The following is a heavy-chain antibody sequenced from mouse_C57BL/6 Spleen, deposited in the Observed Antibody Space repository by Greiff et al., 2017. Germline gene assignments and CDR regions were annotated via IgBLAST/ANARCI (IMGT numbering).Heavy chain of an antibody. CDR3: GAARPAWFAY. J-gene: IGHJ3*01. D-gene: IGHD3-1*01. V-gene: IGHV1-22*01. CDR2: INPNNGGT. CDR1: GYTFTDYN. Sequence: EVQLQQSGPELVKPGASVKMSCKASGYTFTDYNMHWVKQSHGKSLEWIGYINPNNGGTSYNQKFKGKATLTVNKSSSTAYMELRSLTSEDSAVYYCGAARPAWFAYWGQGTLVTVSA.